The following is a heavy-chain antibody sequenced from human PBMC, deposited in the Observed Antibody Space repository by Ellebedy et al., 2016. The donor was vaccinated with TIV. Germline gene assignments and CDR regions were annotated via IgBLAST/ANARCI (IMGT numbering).Heavy chain of an antibody. V-gene: IGHV3-21*01. CDR3: ARDLHYGSGSDGFNI. J-gene: IGHJ3*02. D-gene: IGHD3-10*01. CDR2: INSDGLYI. Sequence: GESLKISCAASGFTFSDYTMNWLRRAPGKGLEWVSSINSDGLYIHYAESVKGRFTISSDNAENSLLLQMNSLRPEDTAVYYYARDLHYGSGSDGFNIWGQGTLVTVSS. CDR1: GFTFSDYT.